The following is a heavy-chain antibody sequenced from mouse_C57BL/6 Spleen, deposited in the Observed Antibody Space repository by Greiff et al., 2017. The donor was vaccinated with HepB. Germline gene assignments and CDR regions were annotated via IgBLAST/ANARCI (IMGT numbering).Heavy chain of an antibody. V-gene: IGHV10-1*01. CDR3: VRRKGLYDYAFAY. D-gene: IGHD2-4*01. CDR2: IRSKSNNYAT. J-gene: IGHJ3*01. CDR1: GFSFNTYA. Sequence: EVKVEESGGGLVQPKGSLKLSCAASGFSFNTYAMNWVRQAPGKGLEWVARIRSKSNNYATYYADSVKDRFTISRDDSESMLYLQMNNLKTEDTAMYYCVRRKGLYDYAFAYWCQGTLVTVSA.